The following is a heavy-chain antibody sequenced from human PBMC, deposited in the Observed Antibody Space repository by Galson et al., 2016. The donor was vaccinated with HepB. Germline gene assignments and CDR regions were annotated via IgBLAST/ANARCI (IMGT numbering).Heavy chain of an antibody. V-gene: IGHV3-30*03. D-gene: IGHD5-18*01. J-gene: IGHJ4*02. CDR2: LSFDGINK. CDR1: GFTFSRYG. Sequence: SLRLSCAASGFTFSRYGMHWVRQAPGKGLEWVAVLSFDGINKYYADSVKGRFTISRDNSKNTVYLQMHRLRFEDTAVYYCASDPRQWQRGYNYGFEYWGQGTLVSVSS. CDR3: ASDPRQWQRGYNYGFEY.